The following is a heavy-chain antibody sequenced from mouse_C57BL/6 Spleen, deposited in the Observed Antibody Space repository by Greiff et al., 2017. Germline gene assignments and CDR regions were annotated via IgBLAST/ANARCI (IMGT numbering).Heavy chain of an antibody. CDR3: ARRTELGRDYYAMDY. CDR2: INPGSGGT. CDR1: GYAFTNYL. D-gene: IGHD4-1*01. Sequence: VQLQQSGAELVRPGTSVKVSCKASGYAFTNYLIEWVKQRPGQGLEWIGVINPGSGGTNYNEKFKGKATLTADKSSSTAYMQLSSLTSEDSAVYFCARRTELGRDYYAMDYWGQGTSVTVSS. V-gene: IGHV1-54*01. J-gene: IGHJ4*01.